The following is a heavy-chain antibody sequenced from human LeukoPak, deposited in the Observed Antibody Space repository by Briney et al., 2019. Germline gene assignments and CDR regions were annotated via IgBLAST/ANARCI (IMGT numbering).Heavy chain of an antibody. CDR2: INPNSGGT. CDR1: GYTFTGYY. D-gene: IGHD3-22*01. V-gene: IGHV1-2*02. J-gene: IGHJ4*02. CDR3: ARGRSGYYLDY. Sequence: GASVKVSCKASGYTFTGYYMHWLRQAPGQGLEWMGWINPNSGGTNYAEKFQGRVTMTSDTSISTAYMELTRLRSDDTAVYYCARGRSGYYLDYWGQGTLVPVSS.